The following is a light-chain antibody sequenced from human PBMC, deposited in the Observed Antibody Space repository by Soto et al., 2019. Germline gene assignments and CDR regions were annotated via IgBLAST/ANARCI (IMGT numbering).Light chain of an antibody. J-gene: IGLJ2*01. Sequence: QSVLTQPASVSGSPGQSITISCTGASSDVGNCNCVSWYQQHPGKAPKLMIYEVSNRPSGVSDRFSGSKAGNTASLTISGLQSEDEADYYCSSFTTSGTNVIFGGGTQLTVL. CDR2: EVS. CDR1: SSDVGNCNC. CDR3: SSFTTSGTNVI. V-gene: IGLV2-14*01.